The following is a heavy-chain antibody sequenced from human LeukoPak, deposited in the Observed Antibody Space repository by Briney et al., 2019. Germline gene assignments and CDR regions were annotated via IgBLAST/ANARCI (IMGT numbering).Heavy chain of an antibody. CDR1: GYTFTMYG. J-gene: IGHJ5*02. D-gene: IGHD3-10*01. Sequence: ASVKVSCKASGYTFTMYGITWVRQAPGQGLEWMGWISAYNDNTNYAQNLQGRLTMTTDTSTSTAYMELRSLRSDDTAVYYCARVLSDGVLWFGESENSWFDPWGQGTLVTVSS. V-gene: IGHV1-18*01. CDR3: ARVLSDGVLWFGESENSWFDP. CDR2: ISAYNDNT.